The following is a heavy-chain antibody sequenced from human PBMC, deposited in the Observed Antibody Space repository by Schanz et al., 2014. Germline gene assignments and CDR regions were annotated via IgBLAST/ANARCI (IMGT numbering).Heavy chain of an antibody. CDR3: AKAGSGWSTAGYYY. J-gene: IGHJ4*02. CDR1: GFTVSKNY. CDR2: VSASGGGP. D-gene: IGHD6-19*01. V-gene: IGHV3-23*01. Sequence: EAQLLESGGGLVQPGGSLRLSCAASGFTVSKNYMSWVRQAPGKGLEWVSLVSASGGGPFYADSVKGRFSISRENSKSILYLQMNSLRAEDTAVYYCAKAGSGWSTAGYYYWGQGTLVAVSS.